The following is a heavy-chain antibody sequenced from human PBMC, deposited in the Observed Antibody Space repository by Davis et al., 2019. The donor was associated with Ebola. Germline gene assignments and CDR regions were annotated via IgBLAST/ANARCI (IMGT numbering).Heavy chain of an antibody. Sequence: SVKVSCKASGGTFSSYTISWVRQAPGQGLEWMGGIFPSFGTTDYAQQFQGRVTITADDSTSTAYMELSSLRSEDTAVYYCARESATSFDYWGQGTLVTVSS. D-gene: IGHD1-26*01. V-gene: IGHV1-69*13. CDR2: IFPSFGTT. J-gene: IGHJ4*02. CDR1: GGTFSSYT. CDR3: ARESATSFDY.